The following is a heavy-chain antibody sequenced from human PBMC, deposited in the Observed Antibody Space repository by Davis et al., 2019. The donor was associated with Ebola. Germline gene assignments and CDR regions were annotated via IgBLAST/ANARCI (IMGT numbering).Heavy chain of an antibody. CDR2: IYPGDSDT. D-gene: IGHD6-19*01. Sequence: GESLKISCKGSGYIFTDYWIDWVRQMPGKGLEWMGIIYPGDSDTRYSPSFQGQVTISADKSISTAYLQWSSLKASDTAMYYCARHSKEWLVEFDYWGQGTLVTVSS. CDR1: GYIFTDYW. J-gene: IGHJ4*02. CDR3: ARHSKEWLVEFDY. V-gene: IGHV5-51*01.